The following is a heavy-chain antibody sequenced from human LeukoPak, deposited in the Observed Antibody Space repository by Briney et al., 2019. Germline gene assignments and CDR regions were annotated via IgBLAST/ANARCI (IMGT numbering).Heavy chain of an antibody. J-gene: IGHJ4*02. Sequence: GGSLRLSCAASGFTFSSYSMNWVRQAPGKGLEWVSSISSSSSYIYYADSVRGRFTISRDNAKNTLYLQMNSLRAEDTAVYYCARHRYGAFDYWGRGTLVTVSS. CDR2: ISSSSSYI. D-gene: IGHD3-10*01. V-gene: IGHV3-21*01. CDR1: GFTFSSYS. CDR3: ARHRYGAFDY.